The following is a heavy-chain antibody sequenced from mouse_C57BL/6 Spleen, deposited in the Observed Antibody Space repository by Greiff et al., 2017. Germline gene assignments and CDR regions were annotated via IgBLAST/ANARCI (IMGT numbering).Heavy chain of an antibody. V-gene: IGHV14-3*01. J-gene: IGHJ1*03. CDR2: IDPANGNT. Sequence: VQLKESVAELVRPGASVKLSCTAPGFNIKNTYMHWVKQRPEQGLEWIGRIDPANGNTKYAPKFQGKATITADTSSNTAYLQLSSLTSEDTAIYYCARSFITTVVASYWYFDVWGTGTTVTVSS. CDR1: GFNIKNTY. D-gene: IGHD1-1*01. CDR3: ARSFITTVVASYWYFDV.